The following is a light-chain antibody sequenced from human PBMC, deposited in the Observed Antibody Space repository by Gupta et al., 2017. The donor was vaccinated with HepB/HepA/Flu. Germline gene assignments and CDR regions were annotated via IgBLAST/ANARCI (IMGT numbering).Light chain of an antibody. Sequence: DIQMTQSPSSLSAFVGDRVTITCRASQNIDTCLNWYQQEGGRAPKLLIYNSSSLHSGVPSRFSGSGSGTDFTLTITRLQPEEFATYSCQQSDSTPLTFGRGTTVYIK. V-gene: IGKV1-39*01. CDR2: NSS. J-gene: IGKJ4*01. CDR1: QNIDTC. CDR3: QQSDSTPLT.